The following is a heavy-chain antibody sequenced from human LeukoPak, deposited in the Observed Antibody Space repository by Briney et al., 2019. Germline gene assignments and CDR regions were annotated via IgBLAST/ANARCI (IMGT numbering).Heavy chain of an antibody. Sequence: SVKVSCKASGGTFSSYAISWVRQAPGQGLEWMGGIIPIFGTANYAQKFQGRVTITADESTSTANMEPSSLRSEDTAVYYCAREVGPNYYYYGMDVWGQGTTVTVSS. CDR1: GGTFSSYA. V-gene: IGHV1-69*13. J-gene: IGHJ6*02. CDR3: AREVGPNYYYYGMDV. CDR2: IIPIFGTA.